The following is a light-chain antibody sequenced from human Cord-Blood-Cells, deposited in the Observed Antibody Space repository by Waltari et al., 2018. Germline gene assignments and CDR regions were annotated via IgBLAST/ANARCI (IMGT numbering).Light chain of an antibody. CDR2: YDE. Sequence: QSVLTQPPSVSEAPRQRVTISCSGSSSNIGNNAVNWYQQPPGKAPKLLIYYDELLPSGVSDRFSGSKSGTSASLAISGLQSEDEADYYCAAWDDSLNGRVFGGGTKLTVL. CDR3: AAWDDSLNGRV. CDR1: SSNIGNNA. V-gene: IGLV1-36*01. J-gene: IGLJ3*02.